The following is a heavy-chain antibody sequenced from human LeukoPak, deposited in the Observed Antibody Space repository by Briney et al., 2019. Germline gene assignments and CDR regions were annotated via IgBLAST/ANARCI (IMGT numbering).Heavy chain of an antibody. CDR3: ARALVGATGVQMDY. V-gene: IGHV3-74*01. D-gene: IGHD1-26*01. Sequence: QPGGSLRLSCAASGFTFSSYWMHWVRQAPEKGLVWVSRINSDGSSTSYADSVKGRFTISRDNAKNTLYLQMNSLRAEDTAVYYCARALVGATGVQMDYWGQGTLVTVSS. CDR1: GFTFSSYW. J-gene: IGHJ4*02. CDR2: INSDGSST.